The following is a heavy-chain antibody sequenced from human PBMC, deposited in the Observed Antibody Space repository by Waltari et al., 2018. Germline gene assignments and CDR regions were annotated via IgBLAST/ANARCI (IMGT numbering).Heavy chain of an antibody. Sequence: QVQLQESGPVLVKPSETLSLTCTVSGGSIRSYYCIWIRQLPGKGMEWIGDIYASGSTNYNPSLKRRVTISVDTSKKQFSLKLSSVTAADTAVYYCARGPRGSWYFDLWGRGTLVTVSS. V-gene: IGHV4-59*01. CDR1: GGSIRSYY. D-gene: IGHD3-10*01. CDR3: ARGPRGSWYFDL. CDR2: IYASGST. J-gene: IGHJ2*01.